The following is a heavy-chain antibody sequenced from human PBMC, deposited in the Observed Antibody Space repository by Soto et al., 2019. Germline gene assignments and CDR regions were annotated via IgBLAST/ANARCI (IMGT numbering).Heavy chain of an antibody. Sequence: QVQLVEXGGGVVXXXRSLRLSCAASGFTFSSYGMHWVRQAPGXGXXGVEFIWYDGSNKYYADSVKGRFTISRDNSKNTLYXQMXSLRAEDTAVYYCARATDSSGSTPQGYWGQGTLVTVSS. J-gene: IGHJ4*02. CDR1: GFTFSSYG. CDR3: ARATDSSGSTPQGY. V-gene: IGHV3-33*01. CDR2: IWYDGSNK. D-gene: IGHD3-22*01.